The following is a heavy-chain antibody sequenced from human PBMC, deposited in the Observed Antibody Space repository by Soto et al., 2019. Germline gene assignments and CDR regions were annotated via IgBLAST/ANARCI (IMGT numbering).Heavy chain of an antibody. V-gene: IGHV1-18*01. Sequence: GDSVKVYCKTSGYTFTHFYITWVRQAPGQGLEWMGAISPHNFNTNYAQKFRGRVTLTTEKSTNTAYMDLRSLTSDDTAVYYCARDEGGYDILTGYYKAHHFDYWGQGVPVTVSS. D-gene: IGHD3-9*01. CDR1: GYTFTHFY. J-gene: IGHJ4*02. CDR3: ARDEGGYDILTGYYKAHHFDY. CDR2: ISPHNFNT.